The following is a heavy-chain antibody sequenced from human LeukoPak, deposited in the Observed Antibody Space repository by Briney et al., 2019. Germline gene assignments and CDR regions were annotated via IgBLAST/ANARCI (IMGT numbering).Heavy chain of an antibody. V-gene: IGHV3-23*01. J-gene: IGHJ4*02. CDR2: ISGSGGTT. CDR1: GFTFSTYS. Sequence: GGSLRLSCAASGFTFSTYSMTWVRQPPGKGLEWVSTISGSGGTTYYAESVKGRFTISRDNSKNTLYLQMNSLRAEDTAVYYCAKVGTWAVGSFDYWGQGILDTVSS. D-gene: IGHD1-7*01. CDR3: AKVGTWAVGSFDY.